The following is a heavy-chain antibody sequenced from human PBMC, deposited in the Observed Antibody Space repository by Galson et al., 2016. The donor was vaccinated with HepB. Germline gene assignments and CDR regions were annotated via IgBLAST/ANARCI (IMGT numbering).Heavy chain of an antibody. CDR3: ARVSLITASVWTWSAVDY. CDR1: GDSVSSNSAA. CDR2: IYYRSNWHY. Sequence: CAISGDSVSSNSAAWNWIRQSPSRGLEWLGRIYYRSNWHYDYAVSVKSRVTINPDTSKNQFSLQLNPVTPEDTAVYYCARVSLITASVWTWSAVDYWGLGTPVTVSS. J-gene: IGHJ4*02. V-gene: IGHV6-1*01. D-gene: IGHD6-19*01.